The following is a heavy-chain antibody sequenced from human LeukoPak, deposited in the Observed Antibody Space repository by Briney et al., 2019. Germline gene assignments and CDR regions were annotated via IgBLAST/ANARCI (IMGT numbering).Heavy chain of an antibody. J-gene: IGHJ4*02. V-gene: IGHV4-34*01. D-gene: IGHD4-17*01. CDR2: INHSGST. CDR3: ASQYPTVVTHDY. Sequence: SETLSLTCAVYGGSFSGYYWGWIRQPPGKGLEWIGEINHSGSTNYNPSLKSRVTISVDTSKYQFSLKLSSVTAADTAVYYCASQYPTVVTHDYWGQGTLVTVSS. CDR1: GGSFSGYY.